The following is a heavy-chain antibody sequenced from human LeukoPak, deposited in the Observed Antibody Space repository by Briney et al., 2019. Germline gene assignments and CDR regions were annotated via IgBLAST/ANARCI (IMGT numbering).Heavy chain of an antibody. D-gene: IGHD3-10*01. CDR2: ISAYNGNT. CDR1: GFTFKSYG. Sequence: ASVKVSCKAAGFTFKSYGFSWVRQAPGQGLEWMGWISAYNGNTNYAQRFQGRVTMTTDTSTSTAYLEERSLRSDDTAVYYCARDVSYYGSGTYGDYWGQGTLVTVSP. CDR3: ARDVSYYGSGTYGDY. V-gene: IGHV1-18*01. J-gene: IGHJ4*02.